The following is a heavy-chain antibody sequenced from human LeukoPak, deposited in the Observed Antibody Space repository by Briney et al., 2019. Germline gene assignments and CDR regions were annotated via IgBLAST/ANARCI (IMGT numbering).Heavy chain of an antibody. Sequence: PGGSLRLSCSASGFTFRSFWMTWVRQAPGKGLKLVANIKEDGSDANYVDAVKGRFTISRDNAKDSLYLQMNSVRPEDTAVYYCARDIPYGVSYFDYWGQGTLVTVSS. CDR3: ARDIPYGVSYFDY. CDR2: IKEDGSDA. D-gene: IGHD4-17*01. CDR1: GFTFRSFW. V-gene: IGHV3-7*04. J-gene: IGHJ4*02.